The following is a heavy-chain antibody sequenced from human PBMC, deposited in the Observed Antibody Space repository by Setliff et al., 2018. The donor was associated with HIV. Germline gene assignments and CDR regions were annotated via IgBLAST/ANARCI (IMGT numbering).Heavy chain of an antibody. D-gene: IGHD3-16*01. CDR3: VRDGGEGHGTYNPFDT. CDR2: IKRDGNQE. J-gene: IGHJ5*02. V-gene: IGHV3-7*01. CDR1: EYSFTNYA. Sequence: PGGSLRLSCAASEYSFTNYAMHWVRQLPGKGLEWVANIKRDGNQEYYADSVKGRFTISRDNAKNSLYLQMSSLTAEDTAVYYCVRDGGEGHGTYNPFDTWGQGTLVTVSS.